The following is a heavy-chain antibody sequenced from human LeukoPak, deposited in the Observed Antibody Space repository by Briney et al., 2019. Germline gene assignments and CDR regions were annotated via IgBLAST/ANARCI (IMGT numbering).Heavy chain of an antibody. CDR3: ARVLWFGGYFDY. V-gene: IGHV4-59*01. D-gene: IGHD3-10*01. J-gene: IGHJ4*02. Sequence: SETLSLTCTVSGGSISSYYWSWIRQPPGKGLEWIGYIYYSGSTNYNPSLKSRVTISVDTSKNQFSLKLSSVTAADTAVYYCARVLWFGGYFDYWGQGTLVTVSS. CDR2: IYYSGST. CDR1: GGSISSYY.